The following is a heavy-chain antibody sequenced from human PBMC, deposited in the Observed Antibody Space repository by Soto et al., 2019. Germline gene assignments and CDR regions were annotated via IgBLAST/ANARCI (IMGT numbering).Heavy chain of an antibody. V-gene: IGHV3-66*01. J-gene: IGHJ4*02. D-gene: IGHD5-12*01. Sequence: EVQLVESGGGLVQPGGSLRLSCAASGFTVSSNYMSWVRQAPGKGLEWVSVIYSGGSTYYADSVKGRFTISRDNSKNTRYLQMNSLRAEDTAVYYCARGGVATITGSPGLGHRLLGYWGQGTLVTVSS. CDR2: IYSGGST. CDR1: GFTVSSNY. CDR3: ARGGVATITGSPGLGHRLLGY.